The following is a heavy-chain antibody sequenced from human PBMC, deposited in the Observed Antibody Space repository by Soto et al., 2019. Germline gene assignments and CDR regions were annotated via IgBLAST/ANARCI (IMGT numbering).Heavy chain of an antibody. Sequence: PGGSLRLSCAASGFTFSSYAMHWVRQAPGKGLEYVSAISSNGGSTYYANSVKGRFTISRDNSKNTLYLQMGSLRAEDMAVYYCARGPRHCSSTSCYGYFDYWGQGTLVTVSS. D-gene: IGHD2-2*01. V-gene: IGHV3-64*01. CDR1: GFTFSSYA. J-gene: IGHJ4*02. CDR2: ISSNGGST. CDR3: ARGPRHCSSTSCYGYFDY.